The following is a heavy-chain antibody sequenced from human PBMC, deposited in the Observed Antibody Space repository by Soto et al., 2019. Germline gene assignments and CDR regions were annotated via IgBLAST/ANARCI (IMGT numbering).Heavy chain of an antibody. CDR3: VRGGFLSHDHVIIAPATLGFDP. V-gene: IGHV1-8*01. D-gene: IGHD2-2*01. CDR2: MNPNRTNT. CDR1: GYTFTTYD. J-gene: IGHJ5*02. Sequence: QVQLMQSGAEVKKPGASVKVSCKASGYTFTTYDINWVRQAPGQGLEWMGWMNPNRTNTGYAEKFQGRVTRTRDTSISTAYMELGSLRYDDTAVYYCVRGGFLSHDHVIIAPATLGFDPWGQGTLVTVSS.